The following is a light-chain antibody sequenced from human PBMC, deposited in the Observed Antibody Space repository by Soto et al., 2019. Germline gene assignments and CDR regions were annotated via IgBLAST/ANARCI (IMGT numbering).Light chain of an antibody. CDR3: QQYNNWPPWT. V-gene: IGKV3-15*01. CDR1: QSVRSN. CDR2: GAS. Sequence: EIVMTKSPSTLSVYTGEWASLSCRASQSVRSNLAWYQQKPGQAPRLLIYGASTRATGIPARFSGSGSGTEFTLTISSLQSEDFAVYYCQQYNNWPPWTFGQGTKVDIK. J-gene: IGKJ1*01.